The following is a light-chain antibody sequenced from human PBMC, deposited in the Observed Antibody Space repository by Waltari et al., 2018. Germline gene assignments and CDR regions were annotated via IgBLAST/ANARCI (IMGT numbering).Light chain of an antibody. CDR2: EVS. CDR3: SSYAGSNTYI. CDR1: SSDIGYYNA. V-gene: IGLV2-11*01. Sequence: QAAPTQPPSVSGSPGQSVTISCTGTSSDIGYYNAVSWYQQHPGKAPKLMCYEVSKRPSGVSDRFSGSKSGNTASLTISGLQAEDEADYDCSSYAGSNTYIFGAGTRLTVL. J-gene: IGLJ1*01.